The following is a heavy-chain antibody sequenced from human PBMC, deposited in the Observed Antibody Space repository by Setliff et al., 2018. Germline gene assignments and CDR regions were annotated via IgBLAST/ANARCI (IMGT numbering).Heavy chain of an antibody. D-gene: IGHD3-16*01. Sequence: GESLKTSCKGSGYTFTNYWIGWVRQMPGKGLEWMGIIYPGDSDTRYSPSFQGQVTISADKSISTAYLQWRSLKASDTAIYYCARLGPLDAFDIWGPGTMVTVSS. CDR1: GYTFTNYW. J-gene: IGHJ3*02. CDR3: ARLGPLDAFDI. CDR2: IYPGDSDT. V-gene: IGHV5-51*01.